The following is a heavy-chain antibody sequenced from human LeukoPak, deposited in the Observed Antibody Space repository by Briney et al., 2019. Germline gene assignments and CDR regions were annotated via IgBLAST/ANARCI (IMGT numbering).Heavy chain of an antibody. CDR3: AREAYGSGSPFDP. Sequence: PQTLSLTCTVSGGSISSGGYYWSWIRQPPGKGLEWIGYIYHSGSTYYNPSLKSRVTISVDRSKNQFSLKLSSVTAADTAVYYCAREAYGSGSPFDPWGQGTLVTVSS. V-gene: IGHV4-30-2*01. D-gene: IGHD3-10*01. J-gene: IGHJ5*02. CDR1: GGSISSGGYY. CDR2: IYHSGST.